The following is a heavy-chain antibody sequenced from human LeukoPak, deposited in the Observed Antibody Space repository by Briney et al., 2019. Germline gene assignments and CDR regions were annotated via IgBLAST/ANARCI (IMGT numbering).Heavy chain of an antibody. D-gene: IGHD2-2*01. CDR2: ISAYNGNT. V-gene: IGHV1-18*04. CDR3: ARSSSSTTCYGDDTY. CDR1: GYTFTSYG. J-gene: IGHJ4*02. Sequence: AASVTVSFKASGYTFTSYGISWVRQAPGQGLEWRGWISAYNGNTNYAQKLQGRLTMTTDTSTSTAYMELRSLRSGDTAIYYCARSSSSTTCYGDDTYSGQRSLVSVS.